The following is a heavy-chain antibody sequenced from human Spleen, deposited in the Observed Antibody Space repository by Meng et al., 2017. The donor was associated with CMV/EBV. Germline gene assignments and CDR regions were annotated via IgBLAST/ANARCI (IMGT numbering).Heavy chain of an antibody. CDR2: INHSGST. D-gene: IGHD2-21*02. CDR3: ARGRPGGIVVVTTTPYYFDY. CDR1: FSVSY. V-gene: IGHV4-34*01. J-gene: IGHJ4*02. Sequence: FSVSYWIWIRQPPGKGLDLIGEINHSGSTSYIPSLKRRVTISVDTSKNLFSLKLSTMTAADTAVYYCARGRPGGIVVVTTTPYYFDYWGQGTLVTVSS.